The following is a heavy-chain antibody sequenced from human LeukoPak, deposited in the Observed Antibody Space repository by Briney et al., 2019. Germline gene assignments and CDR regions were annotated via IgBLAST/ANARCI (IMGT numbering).Heavy chain of an antibody. J-gene: IGHJ4*02. CDR3: ARRSDYDDSSGYYVPY. Sequence: ASVKVSCKASGYTFTSYGISWVRQAPGQGLEWMGWISAYNGNTNYAQKLQGRVTMTTDTSTSTAYMELRSLRSDDTAVYYCARRSDYDDSSGYYVPYWGQGTLVTVSS. D-gene: IGHD3-22*01. CDR2: ISAYNGNT. CDR1: GYTFTSYG. V-gene: IGHV1-18*01.